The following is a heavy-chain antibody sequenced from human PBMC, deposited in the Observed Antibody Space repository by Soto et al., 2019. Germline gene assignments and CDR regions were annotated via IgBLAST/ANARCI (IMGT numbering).Heavy chain of an antibody. D-gene: IGHD3-3*01. CDR1: SCSINSYY. CDR2: IYYSGST. J-gene: IGHJ5*02. CDR3: ARDPNPIFDT. V-gene: IGHV4-59*06. Sequence: PSETLSLTCTLPSCSINSYYWSLIRQRPGKGLEWIGYIYYSGSTYYNPSLKSRVTISIDTSRNQFSLNLNSVTDADTAVYYCARDPNPIFDTWGQGILVTVSS.